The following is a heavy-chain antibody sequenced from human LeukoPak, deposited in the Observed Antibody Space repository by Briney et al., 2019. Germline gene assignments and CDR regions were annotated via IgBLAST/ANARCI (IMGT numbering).Heavy chain of an antibody. CDR1: GGSISSSNW. V-gene: IGHV4-4*02. D-gene: IGHD2-2*01. Sequence: SGALSLTCAVSGGSISSSNWWSWVRQPPGKGLEWIGEIYHSGSTNYNPSLKSRVTISVDKSTNQFSLKLSSVTAADTAVYYCARERKDIVVVPAATMSFGGTLAGVLYYFDYWGQGTLVTVSS. CDR2: IYHSGST. CDR3: ARERKDIVVVPAATMSFGGTLAGVLYYFDY. J-gene: IGHJ4*02.